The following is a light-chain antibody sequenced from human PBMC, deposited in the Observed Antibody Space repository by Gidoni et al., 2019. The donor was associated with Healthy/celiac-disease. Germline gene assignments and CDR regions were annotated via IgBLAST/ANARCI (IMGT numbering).Light chain of an antibody. CDR2: KAS. CDR3: QQYNSYSYT. CDR1: QSISSW. V-gene: IGKV1-5*03. Sequence: DIQKTQSASTLSASVGASVTITCRASQSISSWLAWYQQKPGKAPKLLIYKASSLESGVPSRFSGSGSGTEFTLTISSLQPDDFATYYCQQYNSYSYTFGHGTKLEIK. J-gene: IGKJ2*01.